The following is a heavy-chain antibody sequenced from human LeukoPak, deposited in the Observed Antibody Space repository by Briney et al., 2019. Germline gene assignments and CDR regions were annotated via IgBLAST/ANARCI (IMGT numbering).Heavy chain of an antibody. Sequence: SGGSLRLSCAASRFTFSSYAMSWVRQAPGKGLEWVSSISSSSSYIYYADSVKGRFTISRDNAKNSLYLQMNSLRADDTAVYYCARDGGIQWELDYWGQGILVTVSS. J-gene: IGHJ4*02. CDR1: RFTFSSYA. V-gene: IGHV3-21*01. CDR2: ISSSSSYI. CDR3: ARDGGIQWELDY. D-gene: IGHD1-26*01.